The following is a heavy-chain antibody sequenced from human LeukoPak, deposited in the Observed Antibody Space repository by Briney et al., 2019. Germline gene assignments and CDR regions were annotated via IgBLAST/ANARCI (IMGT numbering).Heavy chain of an antibody. J-gene: IGHJ6*02. D-gene: IGHD1-26*01. CDR2: INWNGGGT. CDR1: GFTFKDYG. CDR3: AKQMRATNTYSFFGLDV. Sequence: TGGSLRLSCAATGFTFKDYGMHWVRQPPGEGLEWVSSINWNGGGTDYADSVKGRFTISRDNAKNSLYLQLSSLRPEDTALYYCAKQMRATNTYSFFGLDVWGQGTTVTVSS. V-gene: IGHV3-9*01.